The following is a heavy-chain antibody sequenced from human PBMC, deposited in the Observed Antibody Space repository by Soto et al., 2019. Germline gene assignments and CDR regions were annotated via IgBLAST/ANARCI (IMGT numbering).Heavy chain of an antibody. Sequence: PGESLKISCKGSGYSFTSYWISWVRQMPGKGLEWMGRIDPSDSYTNYSPSFQGHVTISADKSISTAYLQWSSLKASDTAMYYCARHDIVVVVAATPVILGMDVWGQGTTVTVSS. CDR3: ARHDIVVVVAATPVILGMDV. CDR2: IDPSDSYT. CDR1: GYSFTSYW. V-gene: IGHV5-10-1*01. J-gene: IGHJ6*02. D-gene: IGHD2-15*01.